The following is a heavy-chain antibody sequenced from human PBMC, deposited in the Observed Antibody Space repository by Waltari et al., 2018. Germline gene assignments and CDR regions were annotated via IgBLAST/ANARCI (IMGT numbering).Heavy chain of an antibody. V-gene: IGHV3-74*01. CDR3: ASRIPEDYGGNYY. Sequence: EVQLVESGGGLVQPGGSLRLSCAASGFTLSGTWLHWVRQVPGKGLVWVSRISGDGSTINYADSVKGRFTISRDTAKNTLYLQMNSLRAEDTAVYYCASRIPEDYGGNYYWGQGTLVTVSS. D-gene: IGHD2-21*02. CDR1: GFTLSGTW. CDR2: ISGDGSTI. J-gene: IGHJ4*02.